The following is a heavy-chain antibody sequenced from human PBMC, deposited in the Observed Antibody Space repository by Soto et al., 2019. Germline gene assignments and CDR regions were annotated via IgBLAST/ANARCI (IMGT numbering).Heavy chain of an antibody. D-gene: IGHD2-21*02. V-gene: IGHV3-23*01. CDR1: GFTFSSYA. CDR3: GKYVTGTFYGLDV. Sequence: QLLESGGGLVQPGGSLRLSCAASGFTFSSYAMNWVRQAPGEGLEWVSGISDSGGSTYYADSVRGRFTISRDNSKNTLYLQMNSLRAEDTAVYYCGKYVTGTFYGLDVWGQGTTVTVSS. CDR2: ISDSGGST. J-gene: IGHJ6*02.